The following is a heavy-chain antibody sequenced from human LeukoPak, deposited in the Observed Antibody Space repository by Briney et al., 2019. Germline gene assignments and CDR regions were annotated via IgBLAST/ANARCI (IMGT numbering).Heavy chain of an antibody. V-gene: IGHV4-39*01. J-gene: IGHJ4*02. CDR3: AKSGGYGLIDY. CDR2: IYSSGST. D-gene: IGHD1-26*01. CDR1: GASISGSGYY. Sequence: PSETLSLTCTVCGASISGSGYYWGWIRQPPGKGLEWIGSIYSSGSTYYNASLQSRVTISIETSKNQISLRLNSVTAADTAMYYCAKSGGYGLIDYWGQGTLVTVSS.